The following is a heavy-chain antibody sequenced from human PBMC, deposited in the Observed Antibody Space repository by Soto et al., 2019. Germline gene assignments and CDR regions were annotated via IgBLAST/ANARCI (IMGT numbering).Heavy chain of an antibody. CDR3: ARDREAMVRGGSYYYYMDV. CDR2: IYYSGST. J-gene: IGHJ6*03. D-gene: IGHD3-10*01. Sequence: QVQLQESGPGLVKPSQTLSLTCTVSGGSISSGGYYWSWIRQHPGKGLEWIGYIYYSGSTYYNPSLKSRFTISVDTAKNQFSLKLSSVTAADTAVYYCARDREAMVRGGSYYYYMDVWGKGTTVTVSS. V-gene: IGHV4-31*03. CDR1: GGSISSGGYY.